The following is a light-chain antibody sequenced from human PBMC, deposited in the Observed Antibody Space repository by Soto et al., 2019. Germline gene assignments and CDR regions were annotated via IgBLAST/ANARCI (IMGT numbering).Light chain of an antibody. V-gene: IGKV1-5*01. Sequence: GGRVTITCRASQSISSWLAWYQQKPGKAPKFLIYDASNLESGVPSRFSGSGSGTEFTLTISSLQPDDFATYYCQQYSSYWTFXQGTKVDIK. CDR1: QSISSW. CDR2: DAS. J-gene: IGKJ1*01. CDR3: QQYSSYWT.